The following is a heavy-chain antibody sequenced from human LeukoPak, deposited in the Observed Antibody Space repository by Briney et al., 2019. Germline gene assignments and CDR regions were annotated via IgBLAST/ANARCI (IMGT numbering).Heavy chain of an antibody. V-gene: IGHV4-34*01. CDR3: ARGRIVVVPAAMRGARGWLDP. D-gene: IGHD2-2*01. CDR1: GGSFSGYY. J-gene: IGHJ5*02. CDR2: INLSGST. Sequence: SETLSLTGAVYGGSFSGYYWGWIRQPPGKGLEWIGEINLSGSTNYNPSLKRRVTISVDTSKNQFSLQLSSVIAEDPAVYYCARGRIVVVPAAMRGARGWLDPWGKGTLVSVSS.